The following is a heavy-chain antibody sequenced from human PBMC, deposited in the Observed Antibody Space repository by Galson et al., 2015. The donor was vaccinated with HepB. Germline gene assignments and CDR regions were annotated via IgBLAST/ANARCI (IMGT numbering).Heavy chain of an antibody. CDR3: ARPLDAAGAFGI. V-gene: IGHV1-18*01. CDR2: ISAYNGNT. D-gene: IGHD3-9*01. Sequence: SVKVSCKASGYTFTSYGISWVRQAPGQGLEWVGWISAYNGNTNYVQKLQGRVTMTTDTSTSTAYMELRSLRSDDTAVYYCARPLDAAGAFGIGGQGTMVTVSS. J-gene: IGHJ3*02. CDR1: GYTFTSYG.